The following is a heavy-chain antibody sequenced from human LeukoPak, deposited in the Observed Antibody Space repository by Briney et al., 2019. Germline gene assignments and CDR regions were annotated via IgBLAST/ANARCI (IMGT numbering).Heavy chain of an antibody. D-gene: IGHD1-20*01. CDR2: INQDGSAK. CDR1: GFTFSNAW. CDR3: ARDNWNVFDY. J-gene: IGHJ4*02. V-gene: IGHV3-7*01. Sequence: GGSLRLSCAASGFTFSNAWMSWVRQAPGQGLEWVANINQDGSAKYYVDSVKGRFTISRDNAKNSLYLQMNSLRAEDTAVYYCARDNWNVFDYWGQGTLVTVSS.